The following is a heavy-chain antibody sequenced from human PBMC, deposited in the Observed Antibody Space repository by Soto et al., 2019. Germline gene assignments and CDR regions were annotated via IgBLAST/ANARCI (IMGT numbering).Heavy chain of an antibody. CDR3: ARRVAARQYYYYYYMDV. J-gene: IGHJ6*03. D-gene: IGHD6-6*01. CDR1: GGSIIIYY. V-gene: IGHV4-59*08. Sequence: PSETLSLTCTVSGGSIIIYYLSWIRQPPGKGLEWIGYIYYSGSTNYNPSLKSRVTISVDTSKNQFSLKLSSVTAADTAVYYCARRVAARQYYYYYYMDVWGKGTTVTVSS. CDR2: IYYSGST.